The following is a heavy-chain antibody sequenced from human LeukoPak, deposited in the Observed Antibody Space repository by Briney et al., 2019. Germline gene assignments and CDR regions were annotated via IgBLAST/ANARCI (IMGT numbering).Heavy chain of an antibody. J-gene: IGHJ6*02. CDR2: INPNSGGT. Sequence: ASVKVSCKASGYTFTGYYMHWVRQAPGQGLEWMGWINPNSGGTNYAQKFQGRVTMTRDTSVSTAYMELSRLRSDDTAVYYCARDMVVRGVNIPRGGMDVWGQGTKVNGSS. D-gene: IGHD3-10*01. CDR1: GYTFTGYY. CDR3: ARDMVVRGVNIPRGGMDV. V-gene: IGHV1-2*02.